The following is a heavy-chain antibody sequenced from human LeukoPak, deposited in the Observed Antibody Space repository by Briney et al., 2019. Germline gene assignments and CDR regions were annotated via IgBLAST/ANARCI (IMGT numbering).Heavy chain of an antibody. D-gene: IGHD2-8*01. CDR3: SSMYRTGAFDI. Sequence: GGSLRLSRAPSGFTFSEYFVTGVGQAPGKGLEWVGRIKSKTDGGTTDYAAPVKGRFTISRDDSKNTVYLQMNSLKTEDTAVYYCSSMYRTGAFDIWGQGTMVTVSS. J-gene: IGHJ3*02. CDR2: IKSKTDGGTT. V-gene: IGHV3-15*01. CDR1: GFTFSEYF.